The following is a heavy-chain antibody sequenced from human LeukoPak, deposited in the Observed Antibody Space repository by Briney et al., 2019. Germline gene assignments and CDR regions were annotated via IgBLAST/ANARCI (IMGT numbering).Heavy chain of an antibody. CDR3: ARDKGQSGSSGFYRSHMDV. J-gene: IGHJ6*03. V-gene: IGHV4-59*11. CDR1: GGSIRGHR. CDR2: FYLGRST. Sequence: SETLFLTCTVSGGSIRGHRLSWIRQPPGKGLEWIGDFYLGRSTHYNRSLKSGVIISVGTSQSQLSLMVRSVIAADTPVYYSARDKGQSGSSGFYRSHMDVWGKGTTVIVSS. D-gene: IGHD6-6*01.